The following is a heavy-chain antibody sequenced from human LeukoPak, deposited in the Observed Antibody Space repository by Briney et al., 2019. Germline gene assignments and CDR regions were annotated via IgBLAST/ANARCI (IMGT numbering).Heavy chain of an antibody. CDR1: ALTVSSNY. CDR3: AKGAIFGVAHYYYMDV. D-gene: IGHD3-3*01. V-gene: IGHV3-53*05. Sequence: GGSLRLSCAASALTVSSNYMSWVRQAPGKGLEWVSVIYSDGTTNYADSVKGRFTISRDNAKNSLYLQMNSLRAEDMALYYCAKGAIFGVAHYYYMDVWGKGTTVTVSS. J-gene: IGHJ6*03. CDR2: IYSDGTT.